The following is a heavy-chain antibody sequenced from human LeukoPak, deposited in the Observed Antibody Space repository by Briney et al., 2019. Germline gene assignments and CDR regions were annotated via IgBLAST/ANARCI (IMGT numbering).Heavy chain of an antibody. J-gene: IGHJ3*02. CDR2: IYYSGST. CDR1: GGSISSSSYY. D-gene: IGHD3-3*01. V-gene: IGHV4-39*07. CDR3: AREAIPITIFGVVPNAFDI. Sequence: SETLFLTCTVSGGSISSSSYYWGWVRQPPGKGLEWIGSIYYSGSTYYNPSLKSRVTISVDTSKNQFSLKLSSVTAADTAVYYCAREAIPITIFGVVPNAFDIWGQGTMVTVSS.